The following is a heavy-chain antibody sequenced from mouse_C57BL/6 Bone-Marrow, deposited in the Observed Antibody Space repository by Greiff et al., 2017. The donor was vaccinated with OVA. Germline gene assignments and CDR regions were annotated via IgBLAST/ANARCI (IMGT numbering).Heavy chain of an antibody. CDR2: IDPEDGET. J-gene: IGHJ1*03. CDR3: ARGSKRYFDV. Sequence: EVQLQQSGAELVKPGASVKLSYYMHWVKQRTEQGLEWIGRIDPEDGETKYAPKFQGKATITADTSSNTAYLQLSSLTSEDTAVYYCARGSKRYFDVWGTGTTVTVSS. D-gene: IGHD1-1*01. V-gene: IGHV14-2*01. CDR1: Y.